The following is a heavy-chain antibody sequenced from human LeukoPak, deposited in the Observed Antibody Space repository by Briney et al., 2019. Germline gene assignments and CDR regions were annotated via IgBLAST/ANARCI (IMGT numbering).Heavy chain of an antibody. V-gene: IGHV2-70*11. J-gene: IGHJ4*02. D-gene: IGHD6-19*01. Sequence: SGHALLKPTQTLTLPRTFPRFSLSPNAMCVGWIRQPPGKALEWLARIDLEEDTNYSTSLKTRLTISKDTSKNQVVLTMTNMDPVDTATYYCARSLRSGWYYFDYCGEGTLFSVSS. CDR2: IDLEEDT. CDR3: ARSLRSGWYYFDY. CDR1: RFSLSPNAMC.